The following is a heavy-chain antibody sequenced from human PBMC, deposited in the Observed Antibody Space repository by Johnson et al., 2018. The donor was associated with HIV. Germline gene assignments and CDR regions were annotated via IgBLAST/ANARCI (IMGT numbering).Heavy chain of an antibody. CDR1: EFTVSSNY. CDR2: IYSGGST. D-gene: IGHD1-26*01. J-gene: IGHJ3*01. Sequence: VQLVESGGGLIQPGGSLRLSCAASEFTVSSNYMSWVRQAPGKGLEWVSVIYSGGSTYYADSVKGRFTISRDNSKNSLYLQMNSLRVEDTAVYYCARDSYSGGGSYSWGQGTMVTVSS. CDR3: ARDSYSGGGSYS. V-gene: IGHV3-53*01.